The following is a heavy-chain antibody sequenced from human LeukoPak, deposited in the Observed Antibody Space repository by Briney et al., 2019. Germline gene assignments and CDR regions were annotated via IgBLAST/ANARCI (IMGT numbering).Heavy chain of an antibody. CDR1: GFTFSSYA. Sequence: GGSLRLSCAASGFTFSSYAMSWVRQAPGKGLEWVSAISGSGGSTYYADSVKGRFTISRDNSKNTLYLQMNSLRAEDTAVYYCAKALAYCGGDCYWGYYFDYWGQGTLVTVSS. D-gene: IGHD2-21*02. J-gene: IGHJ4*02. CDR3: AKALAYCGGDCYWGYYFDY. V-gene: IGHV3-23*01. CDR2: ISGSGGST.